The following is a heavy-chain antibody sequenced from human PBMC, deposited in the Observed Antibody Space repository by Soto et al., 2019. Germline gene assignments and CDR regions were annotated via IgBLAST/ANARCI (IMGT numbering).Heavy chain of an antibody. CDR2: IYYSGST. Sequence: SETLSLTCTVSGGSMSSGGYYWSWIRQHPGKGLEWIGGIYYSGSTYYNPSLKSRVAISEDTSKNQVSLRLFSVTAADTAVYYCARGRSYDGYQGTNYYMDVWGKGTTVTVSS. D-gene: IGHD2-2*01. CDR3: ARGRSYDGYQGTNYYMDV. V-gene: IGHV4-31*03. J-gene: IGHJ6*03. CDR1: GGSMSSGGYY.